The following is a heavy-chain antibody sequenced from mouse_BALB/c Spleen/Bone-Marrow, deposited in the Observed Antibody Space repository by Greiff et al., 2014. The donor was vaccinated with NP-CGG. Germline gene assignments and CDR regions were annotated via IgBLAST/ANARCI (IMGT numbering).Heavy chain of an antibody. CDR3: ARDPIYYDYDWYFDV. Sequence: VQLQQSGPGLVAPSQSLSITCTVSGFSLTSYGVHWVRQPPGKGLEWLGVIWAGGSTNYNSALMSRLSISKDNSKSHVFLKMNSLQTDDTAMYYCARDPIYYDYDWYFDVWGAGTTVTVSS. CDR1: GFSLTSYG. V-gene: IGHV2-9*02. CDR2: IWAGGST. D-gene: IGHD2-4*01. J-gene: IGHJ1*01.